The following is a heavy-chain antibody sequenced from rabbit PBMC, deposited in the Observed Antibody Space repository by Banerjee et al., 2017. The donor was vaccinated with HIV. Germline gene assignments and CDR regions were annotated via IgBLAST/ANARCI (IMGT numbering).Heavy chain of an antibody. CDR2: IYSGDGGT. D-gene: IGHD4-1*01. Sequence: QSLEESGGDLVKPGASLTLTCKASGFSFSSSYYDMCWVRQAPGKGLEWIGCIYSGDGGTFYASWAKGRFTISKTSSTTVTLQMTSLTAADTATYFCARATGNSGWGADLWGPGTFVTVS. V-gene: IGHV1S40*01. J-gene: IGHJ6*01. CDR1: GFSFSSSYY. CDR3: ARATGNSGWGADL.